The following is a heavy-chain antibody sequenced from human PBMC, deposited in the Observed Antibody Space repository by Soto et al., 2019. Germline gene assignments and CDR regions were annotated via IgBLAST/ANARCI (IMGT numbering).Heavy chain of an antibody. CDR3: ARGPGITIFGVVIPIDY. V-gene: IGHV4-59*01. D-gene: IGHD3-3*01. CDR2: IYYSGST. CDR1: GGSISSYY. Sequence: SETLSLTCTVSGGSISSYYWSWIRQPPGKGLEWIGYIYYSGSTNYNPSLKSRVTISVDTSKNQFSLKLSSVTAADTAVYYCARGPGITIFGVVIPIDYWGQGTLVTVSS. J-gene: IGHJ4*02.